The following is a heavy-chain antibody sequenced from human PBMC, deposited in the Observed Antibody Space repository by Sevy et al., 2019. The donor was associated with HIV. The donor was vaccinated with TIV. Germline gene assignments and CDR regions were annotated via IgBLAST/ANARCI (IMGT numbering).Heavy chain of an antibody. V-gene: IGHV1-2*02. CDR3: ARGLTIFGVAPQKH. Sequence: ASVKVSCKASGYTFTSYGISWVRQAPGQGLEWMGWINPNSDDTNYAQKFQGRVTMTSDASINTAYMELSGLRFDDAAVYYCARGLTIFGVAPQKHWGQGTLVTVSS. J-gene: IGHJ4*02. CDR2: INPNSDDT. D-gene: IGHD3-3*01. CDR1: GYTFTSYG.